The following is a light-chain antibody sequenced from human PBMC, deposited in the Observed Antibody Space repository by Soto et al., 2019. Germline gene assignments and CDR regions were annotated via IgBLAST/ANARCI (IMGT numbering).Light chain of an antibody. CDR1: QAISHY. J-gene: IGKJ4*01. Sequence: DIQLTQSPSSLSASVGDEVTITCRASQAISHYLTWYQQKPGRAPTLLIYGVSTLQSGVPSRFSGGGSGTDFTLTITNLLLEDFATYYCQQSYDAQFTFGGGTKVDIK. CDR3: QQSYDAQFT. V-gene: IGKV1-39*01. CDR2: GVS.